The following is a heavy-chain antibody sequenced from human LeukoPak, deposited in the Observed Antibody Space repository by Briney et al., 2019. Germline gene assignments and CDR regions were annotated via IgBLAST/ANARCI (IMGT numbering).Heavy chain of an antibody. CDR3: AKEPYDSSLYYFDY. CDR2: ISYDGSNK. J-gene: IGHJ4*02. D-gene: IGHD3-22*01. CDR1: GFTFSSYG. Sequence: GRSLRLSCAASGFTFSSYGMHWVRQAPGKGLEWVAVISYDGSNKYYADSVKGRFTISRDNSKNTLYLQMNSLRAEDTAVYYCAKEPYDSSLYYFDYWGQGTLVTVSS. V-gene: IGHV3-30*18.